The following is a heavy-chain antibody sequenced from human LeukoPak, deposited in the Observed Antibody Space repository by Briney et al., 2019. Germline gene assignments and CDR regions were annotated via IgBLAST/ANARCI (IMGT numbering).Heavy chain of an antibody. J-gene: IGHJ4*02. V-gene: IGHV1-2*02. CDR1: GYTFTGYY. Sequence: ASVKVSCKASGYTFTGYYMHWVRQASGQGLEWMGWINPNSGGTNYAQKFQGRVTMTRDTSISTAYMELSRLRSDDTAVYYCARVPIVGATPFDYWGQGTLVTVSS. CDR2: INPNSGGT. CDR3: ARVPIVGATPFDY. D-gene: IGHD1-26*01.